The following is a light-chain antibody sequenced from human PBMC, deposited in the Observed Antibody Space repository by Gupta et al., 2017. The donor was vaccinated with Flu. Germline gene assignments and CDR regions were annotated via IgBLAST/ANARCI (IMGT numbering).Light chain of an antibody. CDR3: QQRNSYPRA. J-gene: IGKJ1*01. CDR1: QGISSY. Sequence: DIQLTQSPSFLSASVGDRVTITGRASQGISSYLAWYQQKPGKAPKLLIYAASTLQSGVPSRFSGSGSGTEFTLTISSLQPEDFATYYCQQRNSYPRAFGQGTKVEIK. V-gene: IGKV1-9*01. CDR2: AAS.